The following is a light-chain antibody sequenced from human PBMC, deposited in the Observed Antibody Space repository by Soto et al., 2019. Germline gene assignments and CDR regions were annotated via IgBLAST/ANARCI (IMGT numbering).Light chain of an antibody. CDR3: QQYGSSGT. J-gene: IGKJ1*01. CDR2: DAS. CDR1: QSVSSY. Sequence: MLSQSPGTLSVSPGERATLSCRASQSVSSYLAWYEQKPGQAPRLLIYDASNRATGIPARFSGGGSGTDFTLTISRLEPEDFAVYYCQQYGSSGTFGQGTKVAIK. V-gene: IGKV3-20*01.